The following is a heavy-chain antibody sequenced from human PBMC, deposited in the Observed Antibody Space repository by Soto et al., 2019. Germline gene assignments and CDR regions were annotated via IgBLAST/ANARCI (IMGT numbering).Heavy chain of an antibody. CDR3: ASDCGDDTTGYSGCDI. V-gene: IGHV3-66*01. Sequence: EVQLVESGGGLVQPGGSLRLGCAASGFTVSSNYMNWVRQAPGKGLEWVSFIYSGGTAYYADSVKGRFTISRDTSKNTLYLQMNSLRAEDTAVYYCASDCGDDTTGYSGCDIWGQWTMVTVSS. CDR1: GFTVSSNY. D-gene: IGHD3-22*01. CDR2: IYSGGTA. J-gene: IGHJ3*02.